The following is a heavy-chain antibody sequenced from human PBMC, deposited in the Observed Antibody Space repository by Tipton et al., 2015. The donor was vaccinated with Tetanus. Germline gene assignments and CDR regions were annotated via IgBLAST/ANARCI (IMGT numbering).Heavy chain of an antibody. V-gene: IGHV4-4*09. CDR3: ARVRRGATTDLDY. CDR2: IYHSGST. D-gene: IGHD5-12*01. J-gene: IGHJ4*02. Sequence: TLSLTCSVSGGSITPYYWSWIRQSSGKGLEWIGYIYHSGSTNYNPSLKSRVTISVDTSKNQFSLNLNSVTAADTAVYYCARVRRGATTDLDYWGQGTLVTVSS. CDR1: GGSITPYY.